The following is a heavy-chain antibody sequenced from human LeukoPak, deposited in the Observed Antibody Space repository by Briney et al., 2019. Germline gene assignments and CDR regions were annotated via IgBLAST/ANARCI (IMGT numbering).Heavy chain of an antibody. CDR2: IIPIFGTA. CDR3: ARGGASSSWYNLDAFDI. J-gene: IGHJ3*02. Sequence: SVKVSCKASGGTFSSYAISWVRQAPGQGLEWRGGIIPIFGTANYAQKFQGRVTITADESTSTAYMELSSLRSEDMAVYYCARGGASSSWYNLDAFDIWGQGTMVTVSS. V-gene: IGHV1-69*01. D-gene: IGHD6-13*01. CDR1: GGTFSSYA.